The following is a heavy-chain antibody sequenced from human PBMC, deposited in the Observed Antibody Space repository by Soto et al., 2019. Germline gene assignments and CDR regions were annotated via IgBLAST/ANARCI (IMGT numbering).Heavy chain of an antibody. V-gene: IGHV3-13*01. CDR2: IGTAGDT. CDR1: GFTLGSYD. J-gene: IGHJ2*01. D-gene: IGHD5-12*01. Sequence: GGSLRLSCAASGFTLGSYDMHWVRQVTGKGLEWVSGIGTAGDTYYPGSVKGRFTISREKAKNSLYLQMNSLRAGDTAVFYCVRASRWLQSRYFDLWGRGTLVTVSS. CDR3: VRASRWLQSRYFDL.